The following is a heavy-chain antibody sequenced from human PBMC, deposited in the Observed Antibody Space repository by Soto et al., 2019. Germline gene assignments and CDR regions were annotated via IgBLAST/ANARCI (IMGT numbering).Heavy chain of an antibody. CDR2: ITEDGSGT. CDR1: VFTFSSYH. Sequence: GWSLRLSCSTSVFTFSSYHMHWFRQAPGKGPVWVSRITEDGSGTTYADSVKGRFTVTRDNAKNTMYLQMSGLGDEDTAVYHCVRGTNGWRGMDYWGQGTLVTVSS. CDR3: VRGTNGWRGMDY. V-gene: IGHV3-74*01. J-gene: IGHJ4*02. D-gene: IGHD2-8*01.